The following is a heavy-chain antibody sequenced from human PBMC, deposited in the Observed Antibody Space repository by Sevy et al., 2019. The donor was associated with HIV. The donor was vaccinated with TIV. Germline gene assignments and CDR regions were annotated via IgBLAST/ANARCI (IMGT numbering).Heavy chain of an antibody. CDR3: ARESIGAVGDFDY. J-gene: IGHJ4*01. D-gene: IGHD6-13*01. CDR1: CGSISNYF. Sequence: SETLSLTCTVSCGSISNYFWSWIRQPPGKGLEWIGYISYSGSTNYNPSLKSRVTISVDTSKNQFSLKLSSVTAADTAVYYCARESIGAVGDFDYWGHGTLVTVSS. V-gene: IGHV4-59*12. CDR2: ISYSGST.